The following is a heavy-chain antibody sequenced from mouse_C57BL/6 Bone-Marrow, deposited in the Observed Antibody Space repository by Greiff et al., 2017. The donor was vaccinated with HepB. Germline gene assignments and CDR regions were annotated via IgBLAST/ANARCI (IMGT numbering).Heavy chain of an antibody. Sequence: EVKVVESGGGLVKPGGSLKLSCAASGFTFSSYTMPWVRQTPEKRLEWVATISGGGGNTYYPDSVKGRFTISRDNAKNTLYLQMSSLRSEDTALYYCTRHPYYGSSYWYFDVWGTGTTVTVSS. J-gene: IGHJ1*03. V-gene: IGHV5-9*01. CDR1: GFTFSSYT. D-gene: IGHD1-1*01. CDR3: TRHPYYGSSYWYFDV. CDR2: ISGGGGNT.